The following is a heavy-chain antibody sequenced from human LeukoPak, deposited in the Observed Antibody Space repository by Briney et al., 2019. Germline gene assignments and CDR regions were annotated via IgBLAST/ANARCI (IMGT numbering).Heavy chain of an antibody. CDR1: GGSISSSSYY. D-gene: IGHD3-3*01. CDR3: ARDNDYDFWSGTIRGCWFDP. V-gene: IGHV4-39*07. CDR2: IYYSGST. J-gene: IGHJ5*02. Sequence: PSETLSLTCTVSGGSISSSSYYWGWIRQPPGKGLEWIGSIYYSGSTYYNPSLKSRVTISVDTSKNQFSLKLSSVTAADTAVYYCARDNDYDFWSGTIRGCWFDPWGQGTLVTVSS.